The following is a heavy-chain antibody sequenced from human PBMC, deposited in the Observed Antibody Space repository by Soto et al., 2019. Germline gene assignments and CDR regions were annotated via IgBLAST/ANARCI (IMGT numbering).Heavy chain of an antibody. J-gene: IGHJ6*02. CDR3: ARDDEFPDYFLRSYYYYYYGMDV. CDR1: GYTFTSYG. D-gene: IGHD3-10*01. CDR2: ISAYNGNT. Sequence: QVQLMQSGAEVKKPGASVKVSCKASGYTFTSYGISWVRQAPGQGLEWMGWISAYNGNTNYAQKLQGRVTMTTDTSTSTAYMELRSLRSDDTAVYYCARDDEFPDYFLRSYYYYYYGMDVWGQGTTVTVSS. V-gene: IGHV1-18*01.